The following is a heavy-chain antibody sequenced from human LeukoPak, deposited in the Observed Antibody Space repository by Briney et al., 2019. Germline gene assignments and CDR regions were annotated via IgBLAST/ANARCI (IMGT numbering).Heavy chain of an antibody. J-gene: IGHJ4*02. CDR1: GGTFTSYA. CDR2: INPNSGGP. Sequence: ASVKVSCKASGGTFTSYAISWVRQAPGQGLEWMGWINPNSGGPNYAQKFQGRVTMTRDTSISTAYMELSSLTSDDTAVYYCAKDGGYNYGNDYWGQGTLVTVSS. V-gene: IGHV1-2*02. CDR3: AKDGGYNYGNDY. D-gene: IGHD5-18*01.